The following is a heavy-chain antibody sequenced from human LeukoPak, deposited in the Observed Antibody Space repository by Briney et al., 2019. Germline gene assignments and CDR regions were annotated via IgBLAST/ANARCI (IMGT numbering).Heavy chain of an antibody. CDR1: GYTFTSYG. CDR2: ISAYNGNT. J-gene: IGHJ6*02. D-gene: IGHD4-17*01. CDR3: ARANTVTTLYYYGMDV. Sequence: ASVKVSCKASGYTFTSYGISWVRQAPGQGLEWMGWISAYNGNTNYAQKLQGRVTMTTDTSTSTAYMELRSLRSDDTAVYYCARANTVTTLYYYGMDVWGQGTTVTVSS. V-gene: IGHV1-18*01.